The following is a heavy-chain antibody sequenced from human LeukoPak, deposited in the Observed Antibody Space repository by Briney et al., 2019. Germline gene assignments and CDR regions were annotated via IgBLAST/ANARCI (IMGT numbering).Heavy chain of an antibody. Sequence: GGSLRLSCAASGFTFSNYSMNWLRQAPGKRPEWISYISSINIIYYADSVKGRFTISRDNAKNSLYLQMNSLRAEDTAVYYCAGRAAFDSWGQGTLVTVSS. V-gene: IGHV3-48*01. J-gene: IGHJ4*02. CDR1: GFTFSNYS. CDR2: ISSINII. CDR3: AGRAAFDS.